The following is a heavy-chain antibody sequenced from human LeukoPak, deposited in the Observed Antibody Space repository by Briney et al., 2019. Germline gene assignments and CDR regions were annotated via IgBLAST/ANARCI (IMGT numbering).Heavy chain of an antibody. CDR1: GFTFSSYR. D-gene: IGHD5-12*01. CDR2: IKLDGSEK. CDR3: ARVIGASGGHASFI. Sequence: GGSLSLSCAASGFTFSSYRMSWVRQGPGKGLEWVAIIKLDGSEKSYVDSVKGRFTIAGDNAKNSLYLQMNSLRAADVAYYSWARVIGASGGHASFIWGQGTMVTVSS. J-gene: IGHJ3*02. V-gene: IGHV3-7*01.